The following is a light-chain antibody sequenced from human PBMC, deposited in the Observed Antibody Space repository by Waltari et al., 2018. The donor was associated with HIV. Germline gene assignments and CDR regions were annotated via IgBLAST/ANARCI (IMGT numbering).Light chain of an antibody. V-gene: IGLV3-1*01. CDR2: QNN. CDR3: QAWDSVTGV. CDR1: RLGEYA. Sequence: SFELTQSPSVSVSPGQTASIPCSGDRLGEYAVCWYQQKPGQSPALVIYQNNKRPSGIHERFSGSNSGNTATLTISGTQAMDEADYYCQAWDSVTGVFGTGTKVTVL. J-gene: IGLJ1*01.